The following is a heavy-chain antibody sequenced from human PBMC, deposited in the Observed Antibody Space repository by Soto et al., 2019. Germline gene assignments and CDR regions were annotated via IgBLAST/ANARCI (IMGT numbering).Heavy chain of an antibody. CDR1: GDSISTYY. J-gene: IGHJ4*02. Sequence: QVQLQESGPGLVKPSETLSLTCTVSGDSISTYYWSWIRQPPGKGLEWIGYIYYSGSTSSNPSLESRVTISVDTSKNQFSLKLSSLTAADTAVYYCARGLREWELTFDYWGQGSLVTVSS. CDR3: ARGLREWELTFDY. D-gene: IGHD3-16*01. V-gene: IGHV4-59*01. CDR2: IYYSGST.